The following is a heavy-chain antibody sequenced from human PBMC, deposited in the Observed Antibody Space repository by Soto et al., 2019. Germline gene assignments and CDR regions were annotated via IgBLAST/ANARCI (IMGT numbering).Heavy chain of an antibody. CDR3: ARAARAQGDCDY. Sequence: ASVKVSCKASGYTFISYGLTWVRQAPGQGLEWMGWISGYNRDTNHAQKFQGRVTMTRDTSTSTAYMELRSLTPDDTAVYYCARAARAQGDCDYWGQGTLVTVSS. CDR1: GYTFISYG. CDR2: ISGYNRDT. J-gene: IGHJ4*02. D-gene: IGHD3-10*01. V-gene: IGHV1-18*01.